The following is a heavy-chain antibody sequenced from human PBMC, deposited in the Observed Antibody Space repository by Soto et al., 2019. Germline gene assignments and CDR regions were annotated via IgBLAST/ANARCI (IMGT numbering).Heavy chain of an antibody. Sequence: SETLSLTCTVSGGSISGYYLSWIRQPPGKGLEWIGYIYYSGSTNYNPSLKGRVTISVDTSKNQFSLKLSSVTAADTAVYYCARHLVPTRRTSCYDYWGQGTLVTVSS. CDR3: ARHLVPTRRTSCYDY. J-gene: IGHJ4*02. V-gene: IGHV4-59*08. D-gene: IGHD2-2*01. CDR2: IYYSGST. CDR1: GGSISGYY.